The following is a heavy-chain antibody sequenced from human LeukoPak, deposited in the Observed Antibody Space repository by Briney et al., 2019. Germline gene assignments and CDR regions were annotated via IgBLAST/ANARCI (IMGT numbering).Heavy chain of an antibody. V-gene: IGHV4-59*01. CDR2: IYYSGST. Sequence: SETLSLTCTVSGGSISSYYWSWIRQPPGKGLEWIGYIYYSGSTNYNPSLKSRVTISVDTSKNQFSLKLSSVTAADTAVYYCARGGYRFKAFDIWGQGTMVTVS. J-gene: IGHJ3*02. D-gene: IGHD4-4*01. CDR1: GGSISSYY. CDR3: ARGGYRFKAFDI.